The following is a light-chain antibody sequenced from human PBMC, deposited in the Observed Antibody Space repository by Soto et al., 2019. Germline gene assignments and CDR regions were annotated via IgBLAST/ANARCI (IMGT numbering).Light chain of an antibody. CDR1: QSVSSN. CDR3: QQYNNWPPLT. J-gene: IGKJ4*01. CDR2: GAS. Sequence: EIVMTQSPATLSVSPGERATLSCRASQSVSSNLAWYQQKPGQAPRLLIYGASTSATGIPARLSGSGSGTEFTLTISSLQSADFAVXXCQQYNNWPPLTFGGGTKVDIK. V-gene: IGKV3-15*01.